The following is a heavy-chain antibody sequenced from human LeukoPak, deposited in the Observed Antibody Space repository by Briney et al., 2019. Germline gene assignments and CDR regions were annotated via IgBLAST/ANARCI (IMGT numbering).Heavy chain of an antibody. CDR3: ARGDIVARGFNWNDDGNYYGMDV. J-gene: IGHJ6*04. Sequence: LSLTCAVYGGSFSGYYWSWIRQAPGKGLEWVSYISSSSSYTNYADSVKGRFTISRDNAKNSLYLQMNSLRAEDTAVYYCARGDIVARGFNWNDDGNYYGMDVWGKGTTVTVSS. CDR1: GGSFSGYY. V-gene: IGHV3-11*06. CDR2: ISSSSSYT. D-gene: IGHD1-1*01.